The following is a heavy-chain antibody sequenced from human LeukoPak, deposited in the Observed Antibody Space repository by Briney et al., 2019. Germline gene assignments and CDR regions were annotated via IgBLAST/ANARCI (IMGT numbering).Heavy chain of an antibody. CDR1: GFTFSSYE. D-gene: IGHD5-12*01. V-gene: IGHV3-48*03. CDR3: ARDHPRRGYSGYGIDY. CDR2: ISSSGSTI. Sequence: GRSLRLSCAASGFTFSSYEMNWVRQAPGKGLEWVSYISSSGSTIYYADSVKGRFTISRDNAKNSLYLQMNSLRAEDTAVYYCARDHPRRGYSGYGIDYWGQGTLVTVSS. J-gene: IGHJ4*02.